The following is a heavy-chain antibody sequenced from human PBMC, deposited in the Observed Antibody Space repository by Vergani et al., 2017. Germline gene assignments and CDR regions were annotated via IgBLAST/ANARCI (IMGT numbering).Heavy chain of an antibody. CDR2: ISPYNHKT. V-gene: IGHV1-18*04. Sequence: QAQLGQSDSEVKKPGDSVTLSCKSSGYTFVNHPITWVRQAPGQGLELMGWISPYNHKTLYSQKVEGRVTMTSDTSSSIVFLESRRLTSDETAIYYCARSQMATNDIDLCGRGTLVTVSS. D-gene: IGHD5-24*01. J-gene: IGHJ4*02. CDR3: ARSQMATNDIDL. CDR1: GYTFVNHP.